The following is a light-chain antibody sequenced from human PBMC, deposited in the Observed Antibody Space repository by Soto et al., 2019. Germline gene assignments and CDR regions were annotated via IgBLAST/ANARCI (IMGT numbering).Light chain of an antibody. Sequence: EILMTQSLATLSVSPGETATLSCRPSKRVSNNVAWSQQKHGQAPRLLILGESTRATGIPARFSGSGSGTEFTLSISSMQYEDFAVYYCKQYTEWPPLTFGQGTRLEIK. V-gene: IGKV3-15*01. CDR1: KRVSNN. J-gene: IGKJ5*01. CDR3: KQYTEWPPLT. CDR2: GES.